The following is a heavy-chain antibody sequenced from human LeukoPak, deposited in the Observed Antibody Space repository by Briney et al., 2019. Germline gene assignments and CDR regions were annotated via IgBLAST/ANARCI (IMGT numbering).Heavy chain of an antibody. CDR1: GFTFSSYA. CDR3: ARVDSWAIDY. CDR2: INGNGGST. V-gene: IGHV3-64*01. J-gene: IGHJ4*02. D-gene: IGHD6-13*01. Sequence: PGGSLRLSCAASGFTFSSYAMHWVRQAPGKGLEYVSDINGNGGSTYYANSVKGRFTISRDNSKNTLYLQMGSLRAEDMAVYYCARVDSWAIDYWGQGTLVTVSS.